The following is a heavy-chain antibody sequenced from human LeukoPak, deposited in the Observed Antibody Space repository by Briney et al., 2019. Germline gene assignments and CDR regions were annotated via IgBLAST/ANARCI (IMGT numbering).Heavy chain of an antibody. V-gene: IGHV5-51*01. CDR2: IYPGDSET. J-gene: IGHJ5*02. Sequence: GESLKISCKGSGYALSNYWIVWVRQMPGKGLEWMGIIYPGDSETRYSPSFQGPVTISADKSIDTAYLQWSSLKASDTAIYYCARRSPTDWFDPWGQGTLVTVSS. CDR3: ARRSPTDWFDP. CDR1: GYALSNYW.